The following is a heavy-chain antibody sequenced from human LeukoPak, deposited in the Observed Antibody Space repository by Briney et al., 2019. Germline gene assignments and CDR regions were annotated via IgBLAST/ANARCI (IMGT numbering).Heavy chain of an antibody. D-gene: IGHD2-2*01. CDR3: AKGKVGSTSCPLDY. Sequence: GGSLRLPCAASGFTFSSYAMGWVRQAPGKGLEWVSAISGSGGSTYYADSVKGRFTISRDNSKNTLYLQMNSLRAEDTAVYYCAKGKVGSTSCPLDYWGQGTLVTVSS. CDR1: GFTFSSYA. V-gene: IGHV3-23*01. CDR2: ISGSGGST. J-gene: IGHJ4*02.